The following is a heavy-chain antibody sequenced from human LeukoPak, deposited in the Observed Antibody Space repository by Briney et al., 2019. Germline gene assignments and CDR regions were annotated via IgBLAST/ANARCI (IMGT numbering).Heavy chain of an antibody. CDR1: GYSISSGYY. CDR2: IYHSGST. V-gene: IGHV4-38-2*02. D-gene: IGHD2-2*01. J-gene: IGHJ5*02. CDR3: ARELDCSSTSCPKRNWFDP. Sequence: SETLSLTCAVSGYSISSGYYWGWIRQPTGKGLEWIGSIYHSGSTYYNPSLKSRVTISVDTSKNQFSLKLSSVTAADTAVYYCARELDCSSTSCPKRNWFDPWGQGTLVTVSS.